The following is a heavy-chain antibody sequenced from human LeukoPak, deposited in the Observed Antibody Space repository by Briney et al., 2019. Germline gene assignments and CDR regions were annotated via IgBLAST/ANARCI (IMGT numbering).Heavy chain of an antibody. J-gene: IGHJ6*03. CDR1: GFTFSSYE. CDR3: ARILTGYSASYYYYYMDV. V-gene: IGHV3-48*03. D-gene: IGHD3-9*01. Sequence: TGGSLRLSCAASGFTFSSYEMNWVRQSPGKGLEWVSYISSSGTTIHYADSVKGRFTISRDNAKNSLYLQMNSLRAEDTAVYYCARILTGYSASYYYYYMDVWGKGTTVTISS. CDR2: ISSSGTTI.